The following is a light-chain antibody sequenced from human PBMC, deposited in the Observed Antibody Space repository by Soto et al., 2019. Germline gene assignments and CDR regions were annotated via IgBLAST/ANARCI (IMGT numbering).Light chain of an antibody. Sequence: DIQMTQSPSSLSASVGDRVTITCRASQTISRNLNWYQQKPGKAPDLLIFAASNLQSGVPSRFRGSGSGADFTLTISSLQPEDFATYYCQQGHSAPLTFGGGTKVEIK. CDR3: QQGHSAPLT. CDR1: QTISRN. CDR2: AAS. J-gene: IGKJ4*01. V-gene: IGKV1-39*01.